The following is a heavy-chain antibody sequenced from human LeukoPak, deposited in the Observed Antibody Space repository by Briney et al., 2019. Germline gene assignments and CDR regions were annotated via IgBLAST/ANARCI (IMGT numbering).Heavy chain of an antibody. CDR1: GFPFRTYA. D-gene: IGHD3-9*01. J-gene: IGHJ4*02. Sequence: HPGGSLRLSCAASGFPFRTYAVYWVRQAPGKGLEWVATIWYDGSKKYYADSVKGRFTISRDNSANTLHLQMNSLRADDSAVYFCARGPNYDILTGIRTWGGDDYWGQGILVTVAA. V-gene: IGHV3-33*01. CDR3: ARGPNYDILTGIRTWGGDDY. CDR2: IWYDGSKK.